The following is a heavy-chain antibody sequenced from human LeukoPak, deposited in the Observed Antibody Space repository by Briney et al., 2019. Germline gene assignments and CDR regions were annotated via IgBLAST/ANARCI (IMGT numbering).Heavy chain of an antibody. Sequence: GGSLRLSCSAPGLTFSTCAMHWVRQAPGRGLEWLTLIRPDGGKKFYSDSVKGRFTVSRDNFKNMLYLEMNSLRSEDTAVYYCVKDDPVLHFWGQGTLVSVSS. V-gene: IGHV3-30*02. CDR2: IRPDGGKK. CDR1: GLTFSTCA. J-gene: IGHJ4*02. CDR3: VKDDPVLHF.